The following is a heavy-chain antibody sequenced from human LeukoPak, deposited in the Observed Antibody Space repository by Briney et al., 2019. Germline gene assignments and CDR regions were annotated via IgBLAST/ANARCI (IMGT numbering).Heavy chain of an antibody. D-gene: IGHD4-17*01. CDR2: ISAYNGNT. CDR1: GYTFTSYD. CDR3: ARDGNGDYGHQFDY. Sequence: ASVKVSCKASGYTFTSYDINWVRQAPGQGLEWMGWISAYNGNTNYVQKLQGRVTMTTDTSTSTAYMELRSLRSDDTAVYYCARDGNGDYGHQFDYWGQGTLVTVSS. V-gene: IGHV1-18*01. J-gene: IGHJ4*02.